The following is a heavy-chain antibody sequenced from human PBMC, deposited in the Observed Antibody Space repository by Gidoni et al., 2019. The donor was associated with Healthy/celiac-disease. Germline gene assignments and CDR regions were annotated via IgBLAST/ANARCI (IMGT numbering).Heavy chain of an antibody. Sequence: QVQLQESGPGLLKPSENLSLTFTVSAGSISSYYWSWIRQPPGKGLEWIGYIYYSGSTNYNPPLKSRVTISVDTSKNQFSLKLSSVTAADTAVYYCARAGTRRGVFDYWGQGTLVTVSS. V-gene: IGHV4-59*01. D-gene: IGHD1-1*01. J-gene: IGHJ4*02. CDR2: IYYSGST. CDR3: ARAGTRRGVFDY. CDR1: AGSISSYY.